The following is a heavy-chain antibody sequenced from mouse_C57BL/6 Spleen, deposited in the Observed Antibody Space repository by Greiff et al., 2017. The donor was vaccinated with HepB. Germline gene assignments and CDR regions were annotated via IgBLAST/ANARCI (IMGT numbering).Heavy chain of an antibody. J-gene: IGHJ1*03. D-gene: IGHD2-4*01. CDR1: GYSFTGYF. V-gene: IGHV1-20*01. CDR3: ARGDYDRYFDV. CDR2: INPYNGDT. Sequence: DVQLQESGPELVKPGDSVKISCKASGYSFTGYFMNWVMQSHGKSLEWIGRINPYNGDTFYNQKFKGKATLTVDKSSSTAHMELRSLTSEDSAVYYCARGDYDRYFDVWGTGTTVTVSS.